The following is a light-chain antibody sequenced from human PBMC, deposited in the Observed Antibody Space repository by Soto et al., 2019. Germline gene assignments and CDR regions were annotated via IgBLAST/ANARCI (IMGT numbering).Light chain of an antibody. Sequence: EIVMTQSPATLSVSPGEGATLSCRASQSVSSDLAWYQQKPGQAPRLLIYGASTRATGIPARFSGSGSVTEFKLTNNSLQSEDFAVYYCQQYNYWPENVGGGTKVEIK. V-gene: IGKV3-15*01. CDR3: QQYNYWPEN. CDR1: QSVSSD. J-gene: IGKJ4*01. CDR2: GAS.